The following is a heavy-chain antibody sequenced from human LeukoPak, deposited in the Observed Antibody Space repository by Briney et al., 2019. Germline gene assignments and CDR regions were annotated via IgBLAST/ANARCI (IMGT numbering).Heavy chain of an antibody. CDR1: GDSVSSNSAA. CDR2: TYYRSKWYN. V-gene: IGHV6-1*01. D-gene: IGHD3-10*01. Sequence: SQTLSLTCAISGDSVSSNSAAWNWIRQSPSRGLEWLGRTYYRSKWYNDYAVSVKSRITVNPDTSKNQFSLQLNSVTPEDTAVYYCAREKGYGSGSRYYYYMDVWGKGTTVTVSS. CDR3: AREKGYGSGSRYYYYMDV. J-gene: IGHJ6*03.